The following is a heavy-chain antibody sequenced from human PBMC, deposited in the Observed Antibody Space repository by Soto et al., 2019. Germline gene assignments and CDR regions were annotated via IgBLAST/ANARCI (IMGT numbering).Heavy chain of an antibody. V-gene: IGHV4-34*01. CDR2: ISQSGNT. CDR3: ARAPKVSGSSQTRPDF. CDR1: SGSFSGYY. Sequence: SETLSLTFSIYSGSFSGYYWIWIRQPPGKGLEWIGEISQSGNTNYSPSLKSRVSISIDTSKKQFSLNLASVSAADTAVYYCARAPKVSGSSQTRPDFWGQGTLVTVSS. D-gene: IGHD6-6*01. J-gene: IGHJ4*02.